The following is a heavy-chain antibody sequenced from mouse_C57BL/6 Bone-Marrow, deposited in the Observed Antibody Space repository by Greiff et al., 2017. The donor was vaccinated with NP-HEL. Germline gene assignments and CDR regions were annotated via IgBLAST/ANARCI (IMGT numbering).Heavy chain of an antibody. CDR1: GFSLTSYG. D-gene: IGHD2-4*01. CDR3: ASYDYSAWFAY. Sequence: VKLLESGPGLVQPSQSLSITCTVSGFSLTSYGVHWVRQSPGKGLEWLGVIWSGGSTDYNAAFISRLSISKDNSKSQVFFKMNSLQADDTAIYYCASYDYSAWFAYWGQGTLVTVSA. CDR2: IWSGGST. J-gene: IGHJ3*01. V-gene: IGHV2-2*01.